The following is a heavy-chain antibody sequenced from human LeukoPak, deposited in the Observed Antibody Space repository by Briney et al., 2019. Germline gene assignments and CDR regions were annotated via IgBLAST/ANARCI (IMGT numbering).Heavy chain of an antibody. J-gene: IGHJ5*02. CDR1: GGSISSSSYY. Sequence: SETLSLTCTVSGGSISSSSYYWGWIRQPPGKGLEWIGSIYYSGSTYYNPSLKSRVTISVDTSKNQFSLKLSSVTAADTAVYYCARTSRGYSGSNWFDPWGQGTLVTVSS. V-gene: IGHV4-39*01. D-gene: IGHD5-12*01. CDR3: ARTSRGYSGSNWFDP. CDR2: IYYSGST.